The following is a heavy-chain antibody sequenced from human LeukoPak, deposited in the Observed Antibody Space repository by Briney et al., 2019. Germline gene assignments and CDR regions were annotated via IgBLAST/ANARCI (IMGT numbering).Heavy chain of an antibody. D-gene: IGHD3-22*01. V-gene: IGHV3-23*01. CDR3: AKDRLGDYYDSSGLNTATWFDP. CDR1: GFTFSSYG. CDR2: ISGSGGST. J-gene: IGHJ5*02. Sequence: GGSLRLSCAASGFTFSSYGMSWARQAPGKGLEWVSAISGSGGSTYYADSVKGRFTISRDNSKNTLYLQMNSLRAEDTAVYYCAKDRLGDYYDSSGLNTATWFDPWGQGTLVTVSS.